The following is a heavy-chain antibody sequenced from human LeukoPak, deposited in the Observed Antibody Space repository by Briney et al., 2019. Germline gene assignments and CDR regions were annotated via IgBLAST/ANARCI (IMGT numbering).Heavy chain of an antibody. Sequence: ASVKVSCKASGYTFTVKFLHWLRQAPGQGLEWMGGIEPNSGVTVYGQKFRGRVTVTRDTSVSTAYMELSRLRSDDTAVYYCARDFLEAEGRTEDYFDYWGQGTLVIVSS. V-gene: IGHV1-2*02. D-gene: IGHD2-2*01. CDR2: IEPNSGVT. CDR3: ARDFLEAEGRTEDYFDY. CDR1: GYTFTVKF. J-gene: IGHJ4*02.